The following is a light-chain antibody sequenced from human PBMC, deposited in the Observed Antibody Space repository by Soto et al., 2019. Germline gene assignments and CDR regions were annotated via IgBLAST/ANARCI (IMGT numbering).Light chain of an antibody. CDR2: AAS. J-gene: IGKJ1*01. Sequence: DIQMTQFPSSLSASVGDRVNITCRGSQGIRNDLVWYQQKPGKAPKRLIYAASSLQSGVPSRFSGSGSGTEFTLAISSLQPEDSATFYCLQHSTYPLTFGQGTKVEIK. CDR1: QGIRND. CDR3: LQHSTYPLT. V-gene: IGKV1-17*01.